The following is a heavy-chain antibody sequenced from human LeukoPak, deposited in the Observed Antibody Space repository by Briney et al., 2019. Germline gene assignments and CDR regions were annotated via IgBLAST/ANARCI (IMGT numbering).Heavy chain of an antibody. CDR2: ISASGP. V-gene: IGHV3-23*01. CDR1: GFTFSRLA. J-gene: IGHJ4*02. Sequence: GGSLRLSCAASGFTFSRLAMTWVRQAPGKGLEWVSTISASGPYYADAVRGRFTISRDNSRNTLSLQMDSLRAEDTTVYYCAKDHESDGYPCLDHWGLGTLVTVSS. CDR3: AKDHESDGYPCLDH. D-gene: IGHD3-22*01.